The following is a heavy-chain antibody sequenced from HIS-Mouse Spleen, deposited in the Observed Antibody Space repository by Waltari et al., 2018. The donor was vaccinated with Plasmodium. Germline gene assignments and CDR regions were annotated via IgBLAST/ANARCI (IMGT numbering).Heavy chain of an antibody. Sequence: EVQLVESGGGLVQPGGSLSLSWAAPGFTFGSYWMSWVRQAPGKGLEWVANIKQDGSEKYYVDSVKGRFTISRDNAKNSLYLQMNSLRAEDTAVYYCASSWYWYFDLWGRGTLVTVSS. CDR1: GFTFGSYW. CDR2: IKQDGSEK. V-gene: IGHV3-7*01. D-gene: IGHD6-13*01. J-gene: IGHJ2*01. CDR3: ASSWYWYFDL.